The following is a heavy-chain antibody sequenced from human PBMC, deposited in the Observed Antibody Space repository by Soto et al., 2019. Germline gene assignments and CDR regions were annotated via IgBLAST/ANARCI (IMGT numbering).Heavy chain of an antibody. CDR3: ASYPTTVTSDY. J-gene: IGHJ4*02. D-gene: IGHD4-17*01. V-gene: IGHV4-39*07. CDR1: GCSITSSSYY. CDR2: IYYSGST. Sequence: SETLSLTCTVSGCSITSSSYYWGWIRQPQGKGLEWIGNIYYSGSTYYNPSLKSRVTISVDTSKNQFSLKLSSVTAADTAVYYCASYPTTVTSDYWGQGTLVTVSS.